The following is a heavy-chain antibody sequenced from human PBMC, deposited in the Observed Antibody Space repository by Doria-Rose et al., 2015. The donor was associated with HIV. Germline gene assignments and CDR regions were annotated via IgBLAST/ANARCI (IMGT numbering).Heavy chain of an antibody. V-gene: IGHV2-26*01. CDR2: ILSDDER. D-gene: IGHD6-13*01. J-gene: IGHJ4*02. CDR1: GVSLSSPGMG. Sequence: QVTLKESGPVLVKPTETLTLTCTVSGVSLSSPGMGVSWIRQPPGKALERLANILSDDERSYKTSLKSRFTISRDTSKIQVVLTMTDMDPVDTATYYCARIKSSRWYHKYYFDFWGQGTRVIVSA. CDR3: ARIKSSRWYHKYYFDF.